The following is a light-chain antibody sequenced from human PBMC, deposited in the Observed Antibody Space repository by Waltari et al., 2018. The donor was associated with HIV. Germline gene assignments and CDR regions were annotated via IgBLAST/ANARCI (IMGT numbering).Light chain of an antibody. V-gene: IGLV3-25*03. CDR1: ALSKQD. CDR3: QSTDSDTTFVV. J-gene: IGLJ2*01. CDR2: KDD. Sequence: SFELTQPPSVSVAPGQTARSTCSGDALSKQDVHWYTHKPRQAPLLMICKDDGSPSGISELFSGSSSVTLVTLTITGVQAEDEADYYCQSTDSDTTFVVFGGGTKLTVL.